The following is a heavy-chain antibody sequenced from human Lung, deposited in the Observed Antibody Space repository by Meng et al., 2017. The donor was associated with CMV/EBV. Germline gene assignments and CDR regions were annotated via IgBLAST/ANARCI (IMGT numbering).Heavy chain of an antibody. CDR1: GYTFTSYG. J-gene: IGHJ6*02. Sequence: ASXXVSXKTSGYTFTSYGISWVRQAPGQGLEWMGWISAYNGNTNYAQKLQGRVTMTTDTSTSTAYMELRSLRSDDTAVYYCAKDQGPVVPATIVGYFYYSFDVWXQGTTVTVSS. V-gene: IGHV1-18*01. D-gene: IGHD2-2*02. CDR3: AKDQGPVVPATIVGYFYYSFDV. CDR2: ISAYNGNT.